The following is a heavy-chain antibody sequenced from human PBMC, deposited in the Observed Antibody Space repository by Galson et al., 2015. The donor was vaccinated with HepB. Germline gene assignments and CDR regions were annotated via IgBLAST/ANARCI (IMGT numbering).Heavy chain of an antibody. CDR3: AKDRQYYYDSSGYYGLDC. V-gene: IGHV3-23*01. J-gene: IGHJ4*02. CDR1: GFTFSSYA. CDR2: ISGSGGST. Sequence: SLRLSCAASGFTFSSYAMSWVRQAPEKGLEWVSAISGSGGSTYYADSVKGRFTISRDNSENTLFLQMNTLRAEDTAVYYCAKDRQYYYDSSGYYGLDCWGQGTLVTVSS. D-gene: IGHD3-22*01.